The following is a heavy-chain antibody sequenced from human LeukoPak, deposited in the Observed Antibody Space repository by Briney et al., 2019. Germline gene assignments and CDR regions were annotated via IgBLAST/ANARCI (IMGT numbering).Heavy chain of an antibody. CDR2: VSHSGTT. Sequence: GTLRLSCAASGFTFSSYSMNWVRQPPGKELEWIGEVSHSGTTNYNPSLKSRLTISIDASKRQLTLKLSSVNAADTAVYYCATKDSSDHHYGGFDIWGQGTTVTVSP. CDR3: ATKDSSDHHYGGFDI. D-gene: IGHD4-23*01. J-gene: IGHJ3*02. CDR1: GFTFSSYS. V-gene: IGHV4-34*08.